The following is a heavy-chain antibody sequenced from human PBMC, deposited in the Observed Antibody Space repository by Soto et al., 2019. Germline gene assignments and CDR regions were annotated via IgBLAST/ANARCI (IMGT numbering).Heavy chain of an antibody. CDR1: GYTFTGYY. J-gene: IGHJ5*02. Sequence: GASVKVSCKASGYTFTGYYMHWVRQAPGQGLEWMGWINPNSGGTNYAQKFQGWVTMTRDTSISTAYMELSRLRSDDTAVYYCARVSPGNYNWFDPWGQGTLVTVSS. CDR3: ARVSPGNYNWFDP. V-gene: IGHV1-2*04. CDR2: INPNSGGT. D-gene: IGHD1-7*01.